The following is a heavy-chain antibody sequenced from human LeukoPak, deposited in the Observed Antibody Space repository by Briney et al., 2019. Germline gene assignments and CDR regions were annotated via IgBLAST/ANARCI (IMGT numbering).Heavy chain of an antibody. Sequence: SETLSLTCTVSGGSISRSSYYWGWIRQPPGKGLEWIGSIYYSGSTYYNPSLKSRVTISVDTSKNQFSLKLSSVTAADTAVYYCASMWIQIWGIFTYWGQPSLVTVSS. CDR1: GGSISRSSYY. D-gene: IGHD5-18*01. V-gene: IGHV4-39*01. CDR3: ASMWIQIWGIFTY. J-gene: IGHJ4*02. CDR2: IYYSGST.